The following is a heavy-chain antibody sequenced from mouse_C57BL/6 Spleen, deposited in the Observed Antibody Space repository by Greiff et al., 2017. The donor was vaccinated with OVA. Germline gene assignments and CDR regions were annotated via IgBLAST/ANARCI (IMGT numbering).Heavy chain of an antibody. J-gene: IGHJ2*01. CDR2: INPGSGGT. V-gene: IGHV1-54*01. CDR3: ARWRLRRGYYFDY. CDR1: GYAFTNYL. D-gene: IGHD2-4*01. Sequence: VKLMESGAELVRPGTSVKVSCKASGYAFTNYLIEWVKQRPGQGLEWIGVINPGSGGTNYNEKFKGKATLTADKSSSTAYMQLSSLTSEDSAVYFCARWRLRRGYYFDYWGQGTTLTVSS.